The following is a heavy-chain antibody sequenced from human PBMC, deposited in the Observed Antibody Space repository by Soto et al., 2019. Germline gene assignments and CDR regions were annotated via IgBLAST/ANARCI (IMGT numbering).Heavy chain of an antibody. Sequence: PGGSLRLSCAASGFTFSSYATSWVRQAPGKGLEWVSAISGSGGSTYYADSVKGRFTISRDNSKNTLYLQMNSLRAEDTAVYYCAKGRGYSYGLYYFDYWGQGTLVTVSS. D-gene: IGHD5-18*01. J-gene: IGHJ4*02. CDR3: AKGRGYSYGLYYFDY. CDR1: GFTFSSYA. V-gene: IGHV3-23*01. CDR2: ISGSGGST.